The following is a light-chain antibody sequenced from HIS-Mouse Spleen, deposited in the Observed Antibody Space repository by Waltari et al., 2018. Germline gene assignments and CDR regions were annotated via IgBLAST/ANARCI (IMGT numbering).Light chain of an antibody. CDR2: EGS. CDR1: SSDVGSYNL. CDR3: CSYAGSSTWV. V-gene: IGLV2-23*01. Sequence: QSALTQPASVSGSPGQSITISCTGTSSDVGSYNLVSWYHQHPGKAPKLMIYEGSNRPSGGSNRFAGDKSGNTAYLTSSGLQAEDEADYYCCSYAGSSTWVFGGGTKLTVL. J-gene: IGLJ3*02.